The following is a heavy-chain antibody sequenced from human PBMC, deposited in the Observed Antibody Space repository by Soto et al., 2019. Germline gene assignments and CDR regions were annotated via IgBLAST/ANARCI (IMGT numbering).Heavy chain of an antibody. CDR2: ISGSGGST. CDR3: ARSVEGHFDY. Sequence: GGSLRLSCAASGFTFSSYAMSWVRQAPWKGLEWVSAISGSGGSTYYADSVKGRFTISRDNSKNTLYLQMTSLRAEDTAVYYCARSVEGHFDYWGQGALVTVSS. V-gene: IGHV3-23*01. D-gene: IGHD6-19*01. CDR1: GFTFSSYA. J-gene: IGHJ4*02.